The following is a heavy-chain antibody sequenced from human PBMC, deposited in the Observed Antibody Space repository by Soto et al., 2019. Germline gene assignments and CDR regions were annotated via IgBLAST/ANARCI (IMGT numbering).Heavy chain of an antibody. CDR1: GFTFSSYG. J-gene: IGHJ6*02. D-gene: IGHD1-26*01. CDR2: ISYDGSKE. CDR3: ARDFTVGATCSGPYYYAMDV. Sequence: GGSLRLSCAASGFTFSSYGMHWVRRAPGKGLEWVALISYDGSKEYYADSVRGQFTIPRDNSKNTLYLQMNFLRVEDTAVYYCARDFTVGATCSGPYYYAMDVWGQGTTVTVSS. V-gene: IGHV3-33*05.